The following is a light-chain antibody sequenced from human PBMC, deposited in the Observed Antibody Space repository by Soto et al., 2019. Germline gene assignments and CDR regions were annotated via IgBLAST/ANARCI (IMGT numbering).Light chain of an antibody. V-gene: IGKV3-15*01. J-gene: IGKJ5*01. CDR3: QQYNNWPPIT. CDR2: GAS. Sequence: ENVLPPSPPTLSLSPGETATLYWRASQSVSSNLAWYQHKPGQAPRLLIHGASTRATGIPARFSGSGSGTEFSLTISSLQSEDFAVYYCQQYNNWPPITFGQGTRLEIK. CDR1: QSVSSN.